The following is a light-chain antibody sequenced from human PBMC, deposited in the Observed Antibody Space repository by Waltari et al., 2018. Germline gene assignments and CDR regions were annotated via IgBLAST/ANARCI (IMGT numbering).Light chain of an antibody. V-gene: IGLV2-18*02. J-gene: IGLJ2*01. CDR2: EVT. CDR3: SSYTTSSTVI. Sequence: QSALIQPPSVSGSPGQSLAIYCPGTRSDIGSYNFFSWYQQFPGTAPKLLIYEVTNRPSGVPDRFSGSKSGYTASLAISGLQPEDEADYYCSSYTTSSTVIFGGGTKLTVL. CDR1: RSDIGSYNF.